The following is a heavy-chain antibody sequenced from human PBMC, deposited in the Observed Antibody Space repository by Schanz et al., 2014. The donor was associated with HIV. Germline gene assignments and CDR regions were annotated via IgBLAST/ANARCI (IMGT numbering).Heavy chain of an antibody. D-gene: IGHD3-10*01. V-gene: IGHV3-9*01. CDR1: GFTFDDYA. J-gene: IGHJ6*02. CDR3: AREDGWFGDIYYFGLDV. Sequence: EVQLVDSGGGLVQPGGSLRLSCAASGFTFDDYAMHWVRQAPGKGLEWVSGINWRSDSIGYADSVKGRFTVARDNAKNSLYLQMNTLRAEDTAVYYCAREDGWFGDIYYFGLDVWGRGTTVTVSS. CDR2: INWRSDSI.